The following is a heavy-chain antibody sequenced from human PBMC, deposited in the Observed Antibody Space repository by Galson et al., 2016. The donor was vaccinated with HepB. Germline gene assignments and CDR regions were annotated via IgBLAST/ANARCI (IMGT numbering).Heavy chain of an antibody. CDR1: GFTFNAHW. CDR3: SRGMTGSYFD. V-gene: IGHV3-7*01. J-gene: IGHJ4*02. CDR2: IRGDGIVS. D-gene: IGHD3-10*01. Sequence: SLRLSCAASGFTFNAHWMNWVRQAPGKGLEWVANIRGDGIVSYYAESVRGRFTISRDNAKNSLYLQMNGLRVDETAVYYCSRGMTGSYFDWGQGTLLTVSS.